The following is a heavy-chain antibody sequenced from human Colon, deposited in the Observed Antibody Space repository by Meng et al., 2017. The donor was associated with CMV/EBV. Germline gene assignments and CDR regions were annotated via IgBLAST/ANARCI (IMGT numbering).Heavy chain of an antibody. D-gene: IGHD6-6*01. V-gene: IGHV1-2*02. CDR1: GYTANGYY. Sequence: ASVTVSCKASGYTANGYYIHWVRQAPGQGLEWMGWINPNSGDTTYAQIFQGRVTMTVDTHSGTVYMELKGLRSGDTDVYYCAREGTYSSSSGLGLWGPGALVTVSS. J-gene: IGHJ4*02. CDR3: AREGTYSSSSGLGL. CDR2: INPNSGDT.